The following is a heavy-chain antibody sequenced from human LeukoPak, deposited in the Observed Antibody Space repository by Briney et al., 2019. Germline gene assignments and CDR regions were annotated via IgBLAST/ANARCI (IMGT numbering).Heavy chain of an antibody. CDR1: GGSISSYY. Sequence: SETLSLTCTVSGGSISSYYWSWIRQPPGKGLEWIGYIYYSGSTNYNPSLKSRVTISVDTSKHQFSLKLSSVTAADTAVYYCARLKYYGSRDGMDVWGQGTTVTVSS. D-gene: IGHD4-17*01. CDR2: IYYSGST. J-gene: IGHJ6*02. CDR3: ARLKYYGSRDGMDV. V-gene: IGHV4-59*08.